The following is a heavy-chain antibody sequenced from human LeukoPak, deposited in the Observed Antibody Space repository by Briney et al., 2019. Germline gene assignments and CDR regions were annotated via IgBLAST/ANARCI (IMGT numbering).Heavy chain of an antibody. J-gene: IGHJ4*02. Sequence: ASVKVSCKASGYTFTGYYIHWVRQAPGQGLEWMGRINPNSGGTNYAQKFQGRVTMTRGTSISTAYMELSRLRSDDTAVYYCARATATIPSAFDYWGQGTLVTVPS. CDR1: GYTFTGYY. D-gene: IGHD2-2*02. V-gene: IGHV1-2*06. CDR3: ARATATIPSAFDY. CDR2: INPNSGGT.